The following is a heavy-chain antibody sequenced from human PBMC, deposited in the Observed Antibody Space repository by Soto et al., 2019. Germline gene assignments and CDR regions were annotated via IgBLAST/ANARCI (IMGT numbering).Heavy chain of an antibody. CDR1: GGSISSYY. V-gene: IGHV4-59*01. CDR3: ARGLGYSSSWRASIHAY. CDR2: IYYSGST. J-gene: IGHJ4*02. Sequence: SETLSLTCTVSGGSISSYYWSWIRQPPGKGLEWIGYIYYSGSTNYNPSLKSRVTISVDTSKNQFSLKLSSVTTADTAVYYSARGLGYSSSWRASIHAYWRQGTLDIVSS. D-gene: IGHD6-13*01.